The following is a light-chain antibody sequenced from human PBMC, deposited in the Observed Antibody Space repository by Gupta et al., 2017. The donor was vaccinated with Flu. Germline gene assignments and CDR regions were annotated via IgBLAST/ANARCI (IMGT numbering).Light chain of an antibody. J-gene: IGLJ3*02. Sequence: SALPQPASVSGSPGQSITISCTGTSRDVGAYNYVSWYQQHPGKAPKLLIYDVTYRPSGVSGRFSGSKSGNTASLIISGLQAEDEAEYFCTSFTTDSTPWVFGGGTKLTVL. V-gene: IGLV2-14*03. CDR3: TSFTTDSTPWV. CDR2: DVT. CDR1: SRDVGAYNY.